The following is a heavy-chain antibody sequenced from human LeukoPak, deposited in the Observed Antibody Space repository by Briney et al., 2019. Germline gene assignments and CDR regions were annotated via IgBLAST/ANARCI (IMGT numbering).Heavy chain of an antibody. J-gene: IGHJ2*01. Sequence: PSETLSLTCTVSGGSMFNSYWNWIRQPPGKGLEWIGYVYVNGITNYSPSLRSRGTISIATSKNQFSLRLTSVTAADTAIYYCARRAYYDSSGYHPTSGYFDLWGRGTLVSVS. CDR1: GGSMFNSY. V-gene: IGHV4-4*08. CDR3: ARRAYYDSSGYHPTSGYFDL. CDR2: VYVNGIT. D-gene: IGHD3-22*01.